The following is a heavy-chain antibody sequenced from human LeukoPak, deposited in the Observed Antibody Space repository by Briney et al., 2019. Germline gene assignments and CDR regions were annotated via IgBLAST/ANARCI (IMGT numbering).Heavy chain of an antibody. Sequence: GGSLRLSCAASGFTFSSYTMSWVRQAPGEGLEWVSAITSRGVPYYADSVKGRFTISRDISKNTMYLQMNSLGPEDTALYYCTKDHGGTGKTNWGQGTLVTVSS. V-gene: IGHV3-23*01. CDR2: ITSRGVP. J-gene: IGHJ4*02. CDR3: TKDHGGTGKTN. CDR1: GFTFSSYT. D-gene: IGHD7-27*01.